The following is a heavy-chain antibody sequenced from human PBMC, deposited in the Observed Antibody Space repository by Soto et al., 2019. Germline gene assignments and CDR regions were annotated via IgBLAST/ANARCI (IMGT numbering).Heavy chain of an antibody. D-gene: IGHD6-6*01. J-gene: IGHJ4*01. Sequence: ASVKVSCKASGYIFPDYYVHWVRQAPGEGLEWMGRINPNGGGTNYAQKFEGWVTMTTDTSISTAYMELSRLNFDDTAVYYCARGEQLVHFDSWGQGTLVSVSS. CDR1: GYIFPDYY. V-gene: IGHV1-2*04. CDR3: ARGEQLVHFDS. CDR2: INPNGGGT.